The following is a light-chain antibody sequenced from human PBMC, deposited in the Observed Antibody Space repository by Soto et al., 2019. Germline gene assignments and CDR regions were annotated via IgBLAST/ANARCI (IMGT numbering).Light chain of an antibody. CDR2: GAS. J-gene: IGKJ1*01. CDR3: QQYGSSPTT. V-gene: IGKV3-20*01. Sequence: EIVLTQSPGTVSLSPGERGTLSCRASQSVSSNYLAWYQQKPGQAPRLLIYGASNRATGIPDRFSGSGSGTEFPLIISRLEPEDFAMYYGQQYGSSPTTFGQGTKVEIK. CDR1: QSVSSNY.